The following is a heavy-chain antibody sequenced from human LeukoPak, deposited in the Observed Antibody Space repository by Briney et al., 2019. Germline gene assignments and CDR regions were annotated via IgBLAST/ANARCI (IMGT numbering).Heavy chain of an antibody. CDR1: GFTFSSYA. CDR3: AKGNRVETAMAHFDY. V-gene: IGHV3-23*01. CDR2: ISGSGGST. D-gene: IGHD5-18*01. J-gene: IGHJ4*02. Sequence: GGSLRLSCAASGFTFSSYAMSWVRQAPGKGLEWVSAISGSGGSTYYADSVKGRFTISRDNSKNTLYLQMNGLRAEDTAVYYCAKGNRVETAMAHFDYWGQGTLVTVSS.